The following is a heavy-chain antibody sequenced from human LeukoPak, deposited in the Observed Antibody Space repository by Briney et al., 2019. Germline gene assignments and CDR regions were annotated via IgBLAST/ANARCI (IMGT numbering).Heavy chain of an antibody. CDR1: GGSFSGYY. CDR3: ARVSRGYGFYYYYMDV. CDR2: INHSGST. V-gene: IGHV4-34*01. Sequence: PSETLSLTCAVYGGSFSGYYWSWIRQPPGKGLEWIGEINHSGSTNYNPSLKSRVTISVDTSKNQFSLKLSSVTAADTAVYYCARVSRGYGFYYYYMDVWGKGTTVTVSS. D-gene: IGHD5-18*01. J-gene: IGHJ6*03.